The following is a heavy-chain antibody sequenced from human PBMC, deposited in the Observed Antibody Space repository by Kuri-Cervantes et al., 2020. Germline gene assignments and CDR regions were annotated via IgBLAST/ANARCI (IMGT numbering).Heavy chain of an antibody. CDR1: GFTFSSYS. Sequence: GESLKISCAASGFTFSSYSMNWVRQASGKGLEWVGFIRSKAYGGTTEYAASVKGRFTISRDDSKSIAYLQMNSLKTEDTAVYYCTIDIVYCSSTSCYGYYYYYRDVWGKGTTVTVSS. J-gene: IGHJ6*03. CDR3: TIDIVYCSSTSCYGYYYYYRDV. CDR2: IRSKAYGGTT. D-gene: IGHD2-2*01. V-gene: IGHV3-49*04.